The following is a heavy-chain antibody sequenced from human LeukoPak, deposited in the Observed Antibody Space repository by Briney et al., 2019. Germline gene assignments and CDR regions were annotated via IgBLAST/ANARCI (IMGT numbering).Heavy chain of an antibody. Sequence: GGSLRLSCAASGFTLRDQDMGWVRQAPGKGLEWVGRSRNKANGYTTEYAASVKGSFTISRDDSKKSLNLEMDSLKTEVTAVYYIPTAVLGAGTYIWGQGTMVTVSS. CDR3: PTAVLGAGTYI. V-gene: IGHV3-72*01. CDR2: SRNKANGYTT. D-gene: IGHD2-8*02. CDR1: GFTLRDQD. J-gene: IGHJ3*02.